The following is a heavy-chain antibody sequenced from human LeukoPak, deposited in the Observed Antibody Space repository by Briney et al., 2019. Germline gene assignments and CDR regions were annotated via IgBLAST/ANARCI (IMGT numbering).Heavy chain of an antibody. CDR1: GGSISSGSYY. V-gene: IGHV4-39*01. Sequence: PSETLSLTCTVSGGSISSGSYYWGWIRQPPGKGLEWVGSLYYSGNTYYNPSLKSRITISVDTSKNQFSLKLNSVTVADTAVYYCARHPHSRYGLIYWGQGTLVTVSS. CDR2: LYYSGNT. J-gene: IGHJ4*02. D-gene: IGHD5-12*01. CDR3: ARHPHSRYGLIY.